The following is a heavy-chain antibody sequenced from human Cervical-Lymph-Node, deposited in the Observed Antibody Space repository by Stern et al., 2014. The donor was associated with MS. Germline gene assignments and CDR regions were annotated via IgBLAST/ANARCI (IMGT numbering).Heavy chain of an antibody. CDR2: LFSNGST. CDR3: AREHYYGAGSKHGMDV. CDR1: SGSISSGGYD. Sequence: QLQLQESGPGLVKPSQTLSLTCTVSSGSISSGGYDWAWIRQSPRRGLEWIGHLFSNGSTFYNPSLTSRVTLSFDKSNNQFFLMLTSVTAADTAVYYCAREHYYGAGSKHGMDVWGQGTTVTVSS. V-gene: IGHV4-31*03. D-gene: IGHD3-10*01. J-gene: IGHJ6*02.